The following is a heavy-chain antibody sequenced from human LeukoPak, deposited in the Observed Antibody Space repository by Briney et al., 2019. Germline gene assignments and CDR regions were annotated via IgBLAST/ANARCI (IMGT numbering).Heavy chain of an antibody. J-gene: IGHJ4*02. CDR1: GFTFSCYA. D-gene: IGHD6-19*01. CDR2: IGGST. V-gene: IGHV3-23*01. CDR3: AKQYSGGWYYFDY. Sequence: GGSLRLSCAATGFTFSCYAMTWVRQAPGKGLEWVSAIGGSTYYADSVKGRFTISRDNSENTLCLQMNSLRAEDTAVYYCAKQYSGGWYYFDYWGQGTLITVSS.